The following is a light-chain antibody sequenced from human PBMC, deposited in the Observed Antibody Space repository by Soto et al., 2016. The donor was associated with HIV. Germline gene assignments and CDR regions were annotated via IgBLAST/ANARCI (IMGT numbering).Light chain of an antibody. J-gene: IGKJ1*01. CDR2: KAS. V-gene: IGKV1-5*03. CDR3: QQYDTYPWT. Sequence: DIQMTQSPSTLSASIGDRVTITCRASQRIRTWLAWFQQKPGKVPNLLIYKASTLKSGVPSRFSGSGSGTEFTLTITTLQTEDAANYYCQQYDTYPWTFGHGTKV. CDR1: QRIRTW.